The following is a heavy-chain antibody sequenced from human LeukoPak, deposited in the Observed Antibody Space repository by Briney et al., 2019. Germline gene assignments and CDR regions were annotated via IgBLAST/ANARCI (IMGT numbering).Heavy chain of an antibody. D-gene: IGHD5-24*01. Sequence: PGGSLRLSCAASGFMFSSNWMSGVRLAPGKGLEWVANIKEDGTETYYVDSVKGRFTISRDNAKNSLNLQMNSLRVEDTAVYYCAKEGRSLQTYWGQGTLVTVSS. CDR3: AKEGRSLQTY. J-gene: IGHJ4*02. V-gene: IGHV3-7*03. CDR2: IKEDGTET. CDR1: GFMFSSNW.